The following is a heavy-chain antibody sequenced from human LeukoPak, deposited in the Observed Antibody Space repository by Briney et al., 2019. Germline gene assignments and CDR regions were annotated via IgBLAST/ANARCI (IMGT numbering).Heavy chain of an antibody. CDR2: ISGSGGST. CDR3: AKGPSRGRYYYGSGSLGDY. V-gene: IGHV3-23*01. D-gene: IGHD3-10*01. Sequence: GGSLRLSCAASGFTFSGYAMNWVRQAPGKGLEWVSAISGSGGSTYYADSVKGRFTISRDNSKNTLYLQMTSLRAEDTAVYYCAKGPSRGRYYYGSGSLGDYWGQGTLVTVSS. J-gene: IGHJ4*02. CDR1: GFTFSGYA.